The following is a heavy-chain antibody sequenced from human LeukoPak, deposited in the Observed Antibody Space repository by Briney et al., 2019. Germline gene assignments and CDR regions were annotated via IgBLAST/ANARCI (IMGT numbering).Heavy chain of an antibody. D-gene: IGHD4-23*01. CDR3: ARLVGGDYGGNWGDY. V-gene: IGHV5-51*01. CDR1: GYSFTSYW. J-gene: IGHJ4*02. CDR2: IYPGDSDT. Sequence: GESLKISCKGSGYSFTSYWIGWVRQMPGKGLEWMGIIYPGDSDTRYSPSFQGQVPISADTSIRPAYLQWSSLKASDTAMYYCARLVGGDYGGNWGDYWGQGTLVTVSS.